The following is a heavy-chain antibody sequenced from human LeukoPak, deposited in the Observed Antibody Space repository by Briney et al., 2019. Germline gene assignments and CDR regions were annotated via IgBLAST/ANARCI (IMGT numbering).Heavy chain of an antibody. J-gene: IGHJ4*02. CDR1: GDLIRSGGYR. V-gene: IGHV4-31*03. CDR2: IYYSGST. Sequence: SQTLCLTCSVSGDLIRSGGYRWRWFRQHPGKGLEWIGYIYYSGSTYYNPSLKSRVTISVDTSKNQFSLKLSSVTAADTAVYYCARGRMVRGVIYRRDHSEIDYWGQGTLVTVSS. D-gene: IGHD3-10*01. CDR3: ARGRMVRGVIYRRDHSEIDY.